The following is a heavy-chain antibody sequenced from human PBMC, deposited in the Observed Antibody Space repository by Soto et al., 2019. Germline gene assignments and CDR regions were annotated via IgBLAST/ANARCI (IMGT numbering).Heavy chain of an antibody. CDR1: GGSFSGYY. Sequence: PSETLSLTCAVYGGSFSGYYWSWIRQPPGKGLEWIGEINHSVSTNYNPSLKSRVTISVDTSKNQFSLKLSSVTAADTAVYYCARVVPAAQLRGWFDPWGQGTLVTVSS. J-gene: IGHJ5*02. CDR2: INHSVST. D-gene: IGHD2-2*01. CDR3: ARVVPAAQLRGWFDP. V-gene: IGHV4-34*01.